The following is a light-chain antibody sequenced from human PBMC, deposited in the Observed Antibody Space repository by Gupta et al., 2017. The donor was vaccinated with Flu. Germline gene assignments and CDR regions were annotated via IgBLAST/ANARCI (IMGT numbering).Light chain of an antibody. V-gene: IGLV1-40*01. Sequence: QSVLTQPPSVSGAPGQRVTIPCTGSTSNIGAGYDVHWYQQFPGIAPKLLIYGNNDRPSGVPDRFSGSKSGTSASLAITGLQPEDEADYYCHCYDISLSGSVFGGGTKVTVV. CDR3: HCYDISLSGSV. CDR2: GNN. CDR1: TSNIGAGYD. J-gene: IGLJ2*01.